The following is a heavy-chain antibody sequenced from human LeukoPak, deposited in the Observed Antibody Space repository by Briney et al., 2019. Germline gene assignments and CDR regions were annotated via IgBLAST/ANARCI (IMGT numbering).Heavy chain of an antibody. V-gene: IGHV3-21*01. J-gene: IGHJ4*02. CDR3: ARSYYDILTGYYC. Sequence: GGSLRLSCAASGFTFNYFRMNWVRQAPGKGLEWVSSISSSSSYIYYADSVKGRFTISRDNAKNSLYLQMNSLRAEDTAVYYCARSYYDILTGYYCWGQGTLVTVSS. CDR1: GFTFNYFR. CDR2: ISSSSSYI. D-gene: IGHD3-9*01.